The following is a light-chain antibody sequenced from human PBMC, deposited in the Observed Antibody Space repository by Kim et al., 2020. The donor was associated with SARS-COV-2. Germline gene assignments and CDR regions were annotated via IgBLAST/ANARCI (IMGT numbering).Light chain of an antibody. CDR1: QSVSSY. Sequence: APGERATLSCRASQSVSSYLAWYQQKPGQAPRLLIYDASNRATGIPARFSGSGSGTDFTLTISSLEPEDFAVYYCQQRSNWPLTFGGGTKVDIK. V-gene: IGKV3-11*01. CDR3: QQRSNWPLT. CDR2: DAS. J-gene: IGKJ4*01.